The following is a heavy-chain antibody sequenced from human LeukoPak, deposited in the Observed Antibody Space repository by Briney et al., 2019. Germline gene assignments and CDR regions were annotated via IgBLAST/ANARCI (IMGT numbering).Heavy chain of an antibody. Sequence: GGSLRLSCAASRFTFSSYGMNWVRQAPGKGLEWVAYIKYDGSNEQYADSVKGRFTISRDNSKNTLSLQMSSLRAEDTAVYYCARHGSFTMVRGRLRYYYMDVWGKGTTVTISS. CDR2: IKYDGSNE. CDR3: ARHGSFTMVRGRLRYYYMDV. V-gene: IGHV3-30*12. CDR1: RFTFSSYG. J-gene: IGHJ6*03. D-gene: IGHD3-10*01.